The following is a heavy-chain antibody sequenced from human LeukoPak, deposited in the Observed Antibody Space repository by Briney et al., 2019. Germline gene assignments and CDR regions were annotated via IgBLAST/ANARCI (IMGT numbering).Heavy chain of an antibody. V-gene: IGHV3-43*01. D-gene: IGHD3-10*01. CDR3: AKSGDYGSGSQTHYFDY. Sequence: GGSLRLSCAASGFTFDDYTMHWVRQAPGKGLEWVSLISWDGGSTYYADSVKGRFTISRDNSKNSLYLQMNSLRTEDTALYYCAKSGDYGSGSQTHYFDYWGQGTPVTVSS. J-gene: IGHJ4*02. CDR1: GFTFDDYT. CDR2: ISWDGGST.